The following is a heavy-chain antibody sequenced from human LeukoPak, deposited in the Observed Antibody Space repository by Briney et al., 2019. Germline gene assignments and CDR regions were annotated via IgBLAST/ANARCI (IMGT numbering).Heavy chain of an antibody. CDR3: ARGVSSGDFSY. Sequence: SETLSLPCTVSGGSISSSSYYWGWIRQPPGKGLEWIGSIYYSGSTYYNPSLKSRVTISVDTSKNQFSLKLSSVTAADTAVYYCARGVSSGDFSYWGQGTLVTVSS. D-gene: IGHD6-19*01. V-gene: IGHV4-39*01. CDR2: IYYSGST. CDR1: GGSISSSSYY. J-gene: IGHJ4*02.